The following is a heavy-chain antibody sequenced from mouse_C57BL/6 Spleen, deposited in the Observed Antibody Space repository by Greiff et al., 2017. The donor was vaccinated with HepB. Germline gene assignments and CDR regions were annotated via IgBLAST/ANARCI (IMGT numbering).Heavy chain of an antibody. V-gene: IGHV1-82*01. CDR1: GYAFSSSW. D-gene: IGHD1-1*01. CDR3: AREIRLLRAMDY. J-gene: IGHJ4*01. CDR2: IYPGDGDT. Sequence: QVQLKESGPELVKPGASVKISCKASGYAFSSSWMNWVKQRPGKGLEWIGRIYPGDGDTNYNGKFKGKATLTADKSSSTAYMQLSSLTSEDSAVYFCAREIRLLRAMDYWGQGTSGTVSS.